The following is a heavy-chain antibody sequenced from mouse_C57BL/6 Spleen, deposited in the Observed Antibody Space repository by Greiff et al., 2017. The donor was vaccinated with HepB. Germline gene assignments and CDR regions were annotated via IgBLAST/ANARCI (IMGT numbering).Heavy chain of an antibody. Sequence: VQLQQSGPELVKPGASVKLSCKASGYTFTSYDINWVKQRPGQGLEWIGRIYPRDGSTKYNEKFKGKATLTVDPSSSTAYMELYCLTSADSAVYFYARPGSGPDWYFDVWGSGTTVTVSS. D-gene: IGHD1-1*01. CDR2: IYPRDGST. V-gene: IGHV1-85*01. J-gene: IGHJ1*01. CDR3: ARPGSGPDWYFDV. CDR1: GYTFTSYD.